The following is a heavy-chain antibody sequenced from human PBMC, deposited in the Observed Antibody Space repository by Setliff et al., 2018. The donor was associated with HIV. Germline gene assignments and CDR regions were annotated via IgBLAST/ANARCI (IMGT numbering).Heavy chain of an antibody. CDR1: GYTFNNYH. D-gene: IGHD6-25*01. Sequence: GASVKVSCKASGYTFNNYHIFWVRQAPGQGLEWMGWINPDSDATNYAQKFQGRVTMTRDTSIATVYMELSSLRFDDTAVYFCARGFASGWDRVDQFDPWGQGTLDTVSS. CDR3: ARGFASGWDRVDQFDP. J-gene: IGHJ5*02. V-gene: IGHV1-2*02. CDR2: INPDSDAT.